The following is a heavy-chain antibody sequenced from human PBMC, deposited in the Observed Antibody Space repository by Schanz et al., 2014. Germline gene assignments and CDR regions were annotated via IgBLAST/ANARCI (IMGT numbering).Heavy chain of an antibody. V-gene: IGHV4-31*03. D-gene: IGHD6-6*01. CDR3: ARDRLAAQGIDS. CDR1: GGSINSDAFY. CDR2: IYYSGGT. J-gene: IGHJ4*02. Sequence: QVQLQESGPGVVKPSQTLSLTCTVSGGSINSDAFYWTWIRQHPGKGLEWVGYIYYSGGTYYSPSLKSRVSISRDTSKNQFSLNLSSVTAADTAVYYCARDRLAAQGIDSWGQGTLVTVSS.